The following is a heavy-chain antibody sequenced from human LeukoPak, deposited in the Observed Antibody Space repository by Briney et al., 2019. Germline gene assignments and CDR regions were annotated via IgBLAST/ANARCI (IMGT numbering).Heavy chain of an antibody. Sequence: ASVKVSCKASGGTFSSYAISWVRQAPGQGLEWMGGIIPIFGTANYAQKFQGRVTITADESTSTAYMELSSLRSEDTAVYYCARVPRPDILTGYYNRLWFDPWGQGTLVTVSS. CDR3: ARVPRPDILTGYYNRLWFDP. V-gene: IGHV1-69*13. CDR2: IIPIFGTA. D-gene: IGHD3-9*01. CDR1: GGTFSSYA. J-gene: IGHJ5*02.